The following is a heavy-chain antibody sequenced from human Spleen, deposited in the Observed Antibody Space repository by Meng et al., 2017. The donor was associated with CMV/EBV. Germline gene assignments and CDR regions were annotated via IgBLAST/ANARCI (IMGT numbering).Heavy chain of an antibody. J-gene: IGHJ4*02. CDR1: GGSISSSSYY. Sequence: SETLSLTCTVSGGSISSSSYYWGWIRQPPGKGLEWIGSIYYSGSTYYNPSLKSRVTISVDTSKNQFSLKLSSVTAADTAVYYCARLPVVGAAFDYWGQGTPVTVSS. CDR3: ARLPVVGAAFDY. CDR2: IYYSGST. V-gene: IGHV4-39*01. D-gene: IGHD1-26*01.